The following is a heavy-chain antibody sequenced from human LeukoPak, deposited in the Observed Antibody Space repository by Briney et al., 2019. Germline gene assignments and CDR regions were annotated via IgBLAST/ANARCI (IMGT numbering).Heavy chain of an antibody. CDR1: RFIFSSYE. J-gene: IGHJ4*02. D-gene: IGHD2-21*02. CDR3: ARQFPYCGGDCSSFDY. CDR2: ISTSGSII. Sequence: PGGSLRLSCAASRFIFSSYEMNWVRQAPGKGLEWISYISTSGSIIYYADSVKGRFTISRDNAENSLYLQMNSLRAEDTAVYYCARQFPYCGGDCSSFDYWGQGTLVTVSS. V-gene: IGHV3-48*03.